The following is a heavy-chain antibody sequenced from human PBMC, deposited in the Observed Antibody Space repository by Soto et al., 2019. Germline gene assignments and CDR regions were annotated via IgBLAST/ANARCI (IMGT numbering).Heavy chain of an antibody. CDR1: GYTFTSYG. CDR3: ARVRVAATPWGNWFDP. D-gene: IGHD2-15*01. V-gene: IGHV1-18*01. J-gene: IGHJ5*02. CDR2: ISAYNGNT. Sequence: ASVKVSCKASGYTFTSYGISWVRQAPGQGLEWMGWISAYNGNTNYAQKLQGRVTMTTDTSTSTAYIELRSLRSDDTAVYYCARVRVAATPWGNWFDPWGQGTLVTVSS.